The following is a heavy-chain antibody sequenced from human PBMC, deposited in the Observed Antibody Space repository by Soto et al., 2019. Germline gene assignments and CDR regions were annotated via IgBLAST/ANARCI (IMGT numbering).Heavy chain of an antibody. CDR1: GGSISSGGYY. CDR3: ARRDSGYIHGPPHYYYGLDV. CDR2: IDYSGST. J-gene: IGHJ6*02. V-gene: IGHV4-31*03. Sequence: QVQLQESGPGLVKPSQTLSLTCSVSGGSISSGGYYWCWVRQHPGKGLEWIGYIDYSGSTNYNPSLKSRLSMSEDTSKNHFSLQLTSVTAADTAVYYCARRDSGYIHGPPHYYYGLDVWGQGTTVTVSS. D-gene: IGHD5-18*01.